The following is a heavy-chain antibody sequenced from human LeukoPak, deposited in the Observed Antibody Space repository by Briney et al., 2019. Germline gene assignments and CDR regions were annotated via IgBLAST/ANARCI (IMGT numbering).Heavy chain of an antibody. V-gene: IGHV3-13*01. CDR2: IGTAGDT. CDR3: ARVPLQKDAFDI. J-gene: IGHJ3*02. CDR1: GFTFNSYG. Sequence: GGSLRLSCAASGFTFNSYGMHWVRQATGKGLEWVSAIGTAGDTYYPGSVKGRFTISRENAKNSLYLQMNSLRAGDTAVYYCARVPLQKDAFDIWGQGTMVTVSS.